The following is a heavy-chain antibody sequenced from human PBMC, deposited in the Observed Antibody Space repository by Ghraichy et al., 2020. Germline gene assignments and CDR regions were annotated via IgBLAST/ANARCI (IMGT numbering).Heavy chain of an antibody. J-gene: IGHJ4*02. V-gene: IGHV3-21*01. CDR2: ISSSSSYI. CDR1: GFTFSSYS. CDR3: ARDSSLNGVERYGADYPIDY. D-gene: IGHD4/OR15-4a*01. Sequence: GGSLRLSCAASGFTFSSYSMNWVRQAPGKGLEWVSSISSSSSYIYYADSVKGRFTISRDNAKNSLYLQMNSLRAEDTAVYYCARDSSLNGVERYGADYPIDYWGQGTLVTVSS.